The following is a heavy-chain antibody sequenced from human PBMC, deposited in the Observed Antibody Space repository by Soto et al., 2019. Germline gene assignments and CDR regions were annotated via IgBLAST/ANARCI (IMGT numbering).Heavy chain of an antibody. CDR3: ARGVAGPLHWFDH. J-gene: IGHJ5*02. V-gene: IGHV1-46*01. CDR2: INPSGGNT. Sequence: ASVKVSCKASGYTFTSYYMHWVRQAPGQGLEWMGIINPSGGNTSYAQKFQGRVTITRDTSTSTAYMELSSLRSEDTAVYYCARGVAGPLHWFDHWGQGTLVTVSS. CDR1: GYTFTSYY. D-gene: IGHD6-19*01.